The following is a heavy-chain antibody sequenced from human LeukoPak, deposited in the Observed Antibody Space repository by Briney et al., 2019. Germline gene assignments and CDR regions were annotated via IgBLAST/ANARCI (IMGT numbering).Heavy chain of an antibody. CDR3: ANGAAAGTPTIGDY. CDR1: GFTVSNNY. D-gene: IGHD6-13*01. CDR2: ISGSGENT. Sequence: GGSLRLSCAASGFTVSNNYMSWVRRAPGKGLEWVSVISGSGENTYYADSVKGRFTISRDNFKNTLYLQMNSLRAEDTAVYYCANGAAAGTPTIGDYWGQGTLVTVSS. V-gene: IGHV3-23*01. J-gene: IGHJ4*02.